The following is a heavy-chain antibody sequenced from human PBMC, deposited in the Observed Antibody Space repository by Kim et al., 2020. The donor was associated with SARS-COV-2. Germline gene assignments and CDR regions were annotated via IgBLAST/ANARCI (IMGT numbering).Heavy chain of an antibody. J-gene: IGHJ4*02. V-gene: IGHV3-48*03. D-gene: IGHD4-17*01. CDR3: ASRDYGDYSDFDY. Sequence: YAHSVKDRFTRSRDTATNSLYLQMTSLRAEDTAVYYCASRDYGDYSDFDYWGQGTLVTVSS.